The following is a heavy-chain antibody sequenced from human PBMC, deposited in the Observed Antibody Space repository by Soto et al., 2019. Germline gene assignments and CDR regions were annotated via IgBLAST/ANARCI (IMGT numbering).Heavy chain of an antibody. CDR1: RYIFTAYF. Sequence: QVQLVQSGAEVKKPGASVKVSCKAPRYIFTAYFMHWVRQAPGQGLEWMGWINPNNGATHYGLSFQGRVTMTRDTSISTAYMELSSLRSDDTAVYYCVYHDPGARFDPWGQGTLVIVSS. CDR3: VYHDPGARFDP. CDR2: INPNNGAT. V-gene: IGHV1-2*02. D-gene: IGHD2-2*01. J-gene: IGHJ5*02.